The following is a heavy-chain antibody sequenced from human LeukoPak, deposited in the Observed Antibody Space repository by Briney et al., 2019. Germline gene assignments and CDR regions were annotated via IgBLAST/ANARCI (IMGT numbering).Heavy chain of an antibody. D-gene: IGHD2-21*02. CDR2: ISSSSSTI. CDR3: ARVPHIVVVTAIPDAFDI. J-gene: IGHJ3*02. CDR1: GFTFSSYW. V-gene: IGHV3-48*01. Sequence: GGSLRLSCVPSGFTFSSYWMNWVRQAPGKGLEWVSYISSSSSTIYYADSVKGRFTISRDNAKNSLYLQMNSLRAEDTAVYYCARVPHIVVVTAIPDAFDIWGQGTMVTVSS.